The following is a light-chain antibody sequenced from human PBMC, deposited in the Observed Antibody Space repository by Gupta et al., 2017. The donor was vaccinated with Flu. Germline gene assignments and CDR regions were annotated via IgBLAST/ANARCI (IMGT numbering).Light chain of an antibody. J-gene: IGLJ3*02. Sequence: QSVLTQPPSVSAAPGQKVTISCSGSSSNIGNNYVSWYQQLPGTAPKLLIYDNNKRPSGIPDRFSGSKSGTSATLGITGLQTGDEADYYCGTWDSSLSARRIWVFGGGTKLTVL. CDR3: GTWDSSLSARRIWV. CDR2: DNN. CDR1: SSNIGNNY. V-gene: IGLV1-51*01.